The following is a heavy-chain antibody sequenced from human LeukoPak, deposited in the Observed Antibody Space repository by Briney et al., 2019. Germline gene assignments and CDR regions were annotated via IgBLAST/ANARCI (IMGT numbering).Heavy chain of an antibody. D-gene: IGHD4-17*01. CDR2: INSDGGST. Sequence: GGSLGLSCAASGFTFSNYWMHWVRQAPGKGLVWVSRINSDGGSTNYADSVKGRFTVSRDNAKNTLYLQMNSLRVEDTAVYFCGRATTTRTRFDYWGQGTLVTVSS. CDR3: GRATTTRTRFDY. CDR1: GFTFSNYW. J-gene: IGHJ4*02. V-gene: IGHV3-74*01.